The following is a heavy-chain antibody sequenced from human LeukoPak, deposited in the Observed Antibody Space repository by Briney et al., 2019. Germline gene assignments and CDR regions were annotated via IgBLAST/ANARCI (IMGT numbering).Heavy chain of an antibody. CDR2: INHSGST. Sequence: SETLSLTCAVYGGSFSSYYWSWIRQPPGKGLEWIGEINHSGSTNYNPTLKSRVTISVDTSKNQFSLKLSSVTAADTAVYYCARSRGYGSGSYYRPFDYWGQGTLVTVSS. CDR3: ARSRGYGSGSYYRPFDY. CDR1: GGSFSSYY. D-gene: IGHD3-10*01. V-gene: IGHV4-34*01. J-gene: IGHJ4*02.